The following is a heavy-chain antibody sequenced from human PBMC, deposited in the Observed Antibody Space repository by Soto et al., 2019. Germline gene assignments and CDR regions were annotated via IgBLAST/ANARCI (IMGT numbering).Heavy chain of an antibody. J-gene: IGHJ4*02. CDR1: GFTFSNYH. V-gene: IGHV3-30*03. CDR2: ISYDGNTK. D-gene: IGHD6-25*01. Sequence: QVHLAESGGGVVQPGRSLRLSCAASGFTFSNYHMNWVRQAPGKGLEWVAVISYDGNTKHYADSVKGRCTISRDNPRKTLYLQMNRLRVEDTAVYYCAREVSLGVAAAGYFDYWGQGAQVTVSS. CDR3: AREVSLGVAAAGYFDY.